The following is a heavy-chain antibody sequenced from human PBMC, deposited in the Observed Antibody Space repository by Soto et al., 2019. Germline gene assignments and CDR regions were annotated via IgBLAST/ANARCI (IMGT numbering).Heavy chain of an antibody. CDR3: VWQARYTSNFH. Sequence: EVHLVESGGGLVKPGESLRLSCVVSGIKFSDAWMNWVRQTPGKGLEWVGRIYGDSRSETAAPVKGRFTISRDNSKDTLYLEMSTLGVDDTAVYFCVWQARYTSNFHRGQGTLVTVSS. V-gene: IGHV3-15*07. J-gene: IGHJ4*02. CDR2: IYGDSRSET. CDR1: GIKFSDAW. D-gene: IGHD6-13*01.